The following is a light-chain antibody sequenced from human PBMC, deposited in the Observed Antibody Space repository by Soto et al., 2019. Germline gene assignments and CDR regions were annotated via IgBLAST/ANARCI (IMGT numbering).Light chain of an antibody. CDR3: QQYEGNPT. V-gene: IGKV1-5*01. CDR1: QTIDRW. J-gene: IGKJ1*01. CDR2: DAS. Sequence: DIQLTQSPSTLSSSIGDRVVITCRASQTIDRWLAWYQQRPGLAPRLLIYDASTLESGVPSRFSGSGSETEFTITSRSLKPDDFATYHCQQYEGNPTFGQGTTVEVK.